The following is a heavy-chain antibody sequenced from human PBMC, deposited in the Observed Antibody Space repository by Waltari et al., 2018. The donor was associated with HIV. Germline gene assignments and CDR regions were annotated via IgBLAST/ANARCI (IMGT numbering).Heavy chain of an antibody. CDR1: GASFSDYY. CDR3: AGEGGAGTVTNGNFAY. D-gene: IGHD4-17*01. V-gene: IGHV4-34*01. CDR2: INQSGSP. J-gene: IGHJ4*02. Sequence: QVQLQQWGAGLLKPSETLSLTCAVYGASFSDYYWSWIRQPPGKGLEWIGEINQSGSPNYNPSLKSRVIISPDTSKNQFSLKLSSVTAADTAVYFCAGEGGAGTVTNGNFAYWGRGTLVTVSS.